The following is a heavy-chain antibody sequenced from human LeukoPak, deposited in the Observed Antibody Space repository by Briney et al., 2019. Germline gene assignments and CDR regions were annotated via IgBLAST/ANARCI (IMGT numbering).Heavy chain of an antibody. Sequence: GASVKVSCKASGGTFSSYAISWVRQAPGQGLEWMGGIIPIFGTANYAQKFQGRVTITADESTSTAYMELSSLRSEDTAVYYCAGERLYDSSLQGDYWGQGTLVTVSS. V-gene: IGHV1-69*01. J-gene: IGHJ4*02. CDR3: AGERLYDSSLQGDY. D-gene: IGHD3-22*01. CDR1: GGTFSSYA. CDR2: IIPIFGTA.